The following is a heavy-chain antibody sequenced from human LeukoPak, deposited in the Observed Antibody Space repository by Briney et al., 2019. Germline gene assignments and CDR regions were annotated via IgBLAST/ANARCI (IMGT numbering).Heavy chain of an antibody. V-gene: IGHV3-74*03. CDR1: GFTFNRDW. J-gene: IGHJ3*02. D-gene: IGHD3-10*01. CDR2: INDDGRTT. CDR3: ARSGITMVGGASIGLLTFDI. Sequence: GGSLRLSCVASGFTFNRDWTAWVRQAPGEGLVWVSRINDDGRTTTYADSVKGRITISRDNAKNTLYLQMSSLRVEDTAVYYCARSGITMVGGASIGLLTFDIWGPGTMVTVSP.